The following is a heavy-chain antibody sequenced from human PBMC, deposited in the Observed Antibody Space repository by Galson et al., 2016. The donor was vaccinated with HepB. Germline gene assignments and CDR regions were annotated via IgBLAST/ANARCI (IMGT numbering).Heavy chain of an antibody. V-gene: IGHV3-48*02. CDR1: GFTFGSYS. Sequence: SLRLSCAASGFTFGSYSMTWVRQAPGKGLEWLSYISGSGKTIYRADSVKGRLTISRDNAQNSLHLQMNSLRDEDTAIYYCARDSATVSPEIRDYFAYWGQGTLVTVSS. J-gene: IGHJ4*02. D-gene: IGHD4-11*01. CDR3: ARDSATVSPEIRDYFAY. CDR2: ISGSGKTI.